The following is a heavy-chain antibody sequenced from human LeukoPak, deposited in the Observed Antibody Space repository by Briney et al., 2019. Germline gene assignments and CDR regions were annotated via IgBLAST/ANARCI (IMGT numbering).Heavy chain of an antibody. Sequence: GGSLRLSCAASGFTFSDYYMSWIRQAPGKGLEWVSYISSSGTTIYYADSVKGRFTISRDNAKNSLYLQMNSLRAEDTAVYYCARGSTNYYDSSGYYPAWGQGTLVTVSS. CDR1: GFTFSDYY. D-gene: IGHD3-22*01. J-gene: IGHJ4*02. CDR2: ISSSGTTI. V-gene: IGHV3-11*04. CDR3: ARGSTNYYDSSGYYPA.